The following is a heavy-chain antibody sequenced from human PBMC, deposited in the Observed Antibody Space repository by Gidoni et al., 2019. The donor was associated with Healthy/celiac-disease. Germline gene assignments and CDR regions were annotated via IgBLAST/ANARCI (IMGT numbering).Heavy chain of an antibody. J-gene: IGHJ5*02. CDR2: ISSSSSYI. CDR1: GSTFSRYS. D-gene: IGHD5-18*01. CDR3: ATYSYGGWFDP. Sequence: EVQLVESGGGLVTPGGSLRLSCATSGSTFSRYSMNWVRQDPGKGLEWVSSISSSSSYIYYEDSVKCRFTISRDKANNSLYLQMNSLRDEDTAVYYCATYSYGGWFDPWGQGTLVTVSS. V-gene: IGHV3-21*01.